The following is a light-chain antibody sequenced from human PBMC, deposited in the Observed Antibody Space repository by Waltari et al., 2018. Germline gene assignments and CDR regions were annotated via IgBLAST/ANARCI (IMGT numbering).Light chain of an antibody. CDR3: SSYTSSDTYV. Sequence: GTSSDVGGYNSVSWYQQHPVKAPKLMIYDVSNRPSGVSNRFFGSKFGNTASLTISGLQAEDEADYYCSSYTSSDTYVFGTGTKVTVL. CDR2: DVS. J-gene: IGLJ1*01. V-gene: IGLV2-14*03. CDR1: SSDVGGYNS.